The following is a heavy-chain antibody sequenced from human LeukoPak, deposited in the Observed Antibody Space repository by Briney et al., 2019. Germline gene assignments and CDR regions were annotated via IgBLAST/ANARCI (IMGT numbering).Heavy chain of an antibody. Sequence: SVTVSCKSSGGTFISYAISWVRQAPGQGREWMGGIIPIFGTANYAQKFQGRVTITADESTSTAYMELSSLRSEDTAVYYCARGSPAVNMPFGPWGQGTLVTVSS. J-gene: IGHJ5*02. CDR2: IIPIFGTA. CDR1: GGTFISYA. D-gene: IGHD2-2*01. CDR3: ARGSPAVNMPFGP. V-gene: IGHV1-69*13.